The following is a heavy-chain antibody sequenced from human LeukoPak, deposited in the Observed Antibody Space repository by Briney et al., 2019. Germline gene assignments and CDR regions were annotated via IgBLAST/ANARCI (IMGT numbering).Heavy chain of an antibody. V-gene: IGHV4-4*07. J-gene: IGHJ4*02. CDR3: ARGTGTTNFDS. Sequence: SETLSLTCTDSGDSISSYYWSWIRQPAGKGLEWIGRIYTSGSTNYNPSLKSRVTMSADTSKKQFSLKPSSVTAADTAVYYCARGTGTTNFDSWGQGTLVTVSS. CDR1: GDSISSYY. D-gene: IGHD1-7*01. CDR2: IYTSGST.